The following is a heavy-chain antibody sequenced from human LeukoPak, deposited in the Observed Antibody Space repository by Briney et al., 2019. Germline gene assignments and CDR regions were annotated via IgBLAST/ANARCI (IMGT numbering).Heavy chain of an antibody. V-gene: IGHV4-34*01. CDR2: INLSGST. D-gene: IGHD1-14*01. Sequence: SETLSLXCAVYGGSFTGYYWSWIRQPPGKGLEWIGEINLSGSTNYNPSLKSRVTISVDTSKNQFSLKLDSVTAADTAVYYCARGGIRNRHYYFYMDVWGKGTTVTVSS. CDR3: ARGGIRNRHYYFYMDV. J-gene: IGHJ6*03. CDR1: GGSFTGYY.